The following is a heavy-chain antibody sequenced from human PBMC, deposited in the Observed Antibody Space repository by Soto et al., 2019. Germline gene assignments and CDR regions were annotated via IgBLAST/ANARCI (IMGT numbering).Heavy chain of an antibody. J-gene: IGHJ4*02. D-gene: IGHD6-19*01. CDR3: ARTGKFTSQSSGWANRFDY. V-gene: IGHV3-23*01. CDR1: GFTFSNYA. Sequence: EVQLLESGGGLVQPGGSLRLFCAASGFTFSNYAMTWVRQAPGKGLEWVSTFTTVALTFYGDAVKGRFPISRDNSKTTMYLQMNSLRADDTAIYFCARTGKFTSQSSGWANRFDYGGQGTLVTVSS. CDR2: FTTVALT.